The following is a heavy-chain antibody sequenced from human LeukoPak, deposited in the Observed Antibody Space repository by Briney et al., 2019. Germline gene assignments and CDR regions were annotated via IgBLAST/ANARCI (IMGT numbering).Heavy chain of an antibody. CDR3: ARGLERRDGYGGNWFDP. Sequence: SVKVSCKASGGTFSSYAISWVRQAPGQGLEWMGGIIPIFGTANYAQKFQGRVTITADESTSTAYMELSSLRSEDTAVYYCARGLERRDGYGGNWFDPWGQGTLVTVSS. J-gene: IGHJ5*02. CDR1: GGTFSSYA. V-gene: IGHV1-69*13. CDR2: IIPIFGTA. D-gene: IGHD5-24*01.